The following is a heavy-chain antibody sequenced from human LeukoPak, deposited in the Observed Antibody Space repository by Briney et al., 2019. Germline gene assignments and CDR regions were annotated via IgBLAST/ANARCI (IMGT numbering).Heavy chain of an antibody. CDR2: IYSSGTT. D-gene: IGHD3-10*01. Sequence: PSQTLSLTCTVSGDSISSGDYYWSWIRQPPGKGLEWIGYIYSSGTTYYTPSLKSRVTISVDTSKNQFSLKLSSVTAADTAVYYCALYGSGSYNFDYWGQGTLVTVSS. J-gene: IGHJ4*02. V-gene: IGHV4-30-4*01. CDR1: GDSISSGDYY. CDR3: ALYGSGSYNFDY.